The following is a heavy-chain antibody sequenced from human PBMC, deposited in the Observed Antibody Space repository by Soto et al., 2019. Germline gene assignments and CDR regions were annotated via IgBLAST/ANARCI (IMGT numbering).Heavy chain of an antibody. V-gene: IGHV4-34*01. D-gene: IGHD3-10*01. CDR3: ARGNMVRGSDY. CDR2: INHSGST. CDR1: GGSFSGYY. J-gene: IGHJ4*02. Sequence: SETLSLTCAVYGGSFSGYYWSWIRQPPGKGLEWIGEINHSGSTNYNPSLKSRVTISVDTSKNQFSLKLSSVTAADTAVYYCARGNMVRGSDYWGQGTLVTVSS.